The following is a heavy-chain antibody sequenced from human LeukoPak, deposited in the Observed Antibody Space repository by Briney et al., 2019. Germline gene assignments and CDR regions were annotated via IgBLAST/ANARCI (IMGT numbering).Heavy chain of an antibody. D-gene: IGHD3-22*01. CDR3: ARGDYDSSGYYDAFDI. J-gene: IGHJ3*02. Sequence: ASVKVSCKASGYTFTSYGISWVRQAPGQGLEWMGWISAYNGNTNYAQKLQGRVTMTTDTSTSTAYMELRSLRSEDTAVYYCARGDYDSSGYYDAFDIWGQGTMVTVSS. CDR2: ISAYNGNT. CDR1: GYTFTSYG. V-gene: IGHV1-18*01.